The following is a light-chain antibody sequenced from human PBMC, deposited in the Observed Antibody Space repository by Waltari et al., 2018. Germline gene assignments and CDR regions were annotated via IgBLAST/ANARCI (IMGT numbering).Light chain of an antibody. V-gene: IGKV3-20*01. CDR1: ESVSSSY. J-gene: IGKJ1*01. CDR2: GAS. Sequence: EIVLTQSPGTLSLSPGERATLSSRASESVSSSYLAWYQQKPGQAPRLLIYGASNRATGIPDRFSGSGSGTDFTLSISRLEPEDFAVYYCQQYVRSPETFGQGTRVEIK. CDR3: QQYVRSPET.